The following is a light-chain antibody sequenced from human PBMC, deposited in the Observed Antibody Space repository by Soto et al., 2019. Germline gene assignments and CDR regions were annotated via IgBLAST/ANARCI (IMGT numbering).Light chain of an antibody. Sequence: EIVMTQSPATLSVSPGERATVSCRASQNINNGLAWYQQNPGQAPRLLIYGASARATGIPATFSGSGSATEFILTISSLRSEDYAVYCCQQYHDWPLTFGGGTKVEI. CDR3: QQYHDWPLT. V-gene: IGKV3-15*01. CDR1: QNINNG. J-gene: IGKJ4*01. CDR2: GAS.